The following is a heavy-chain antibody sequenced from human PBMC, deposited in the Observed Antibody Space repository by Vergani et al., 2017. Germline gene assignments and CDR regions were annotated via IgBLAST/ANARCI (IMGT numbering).Heavy chain of an antibody. CDR1: GFTFSSYA. D-gene: IGHD6-13*01. J-gene: IGHJ4*02. CDR3: AKEPPTVIAAAGTGDY. CDR2: ISGSGGST. V-gene: IGHV3-23*01. Sequence: EVQLLESGGGLVQPGGSLRLSCAASGFTFSSYAMSWVRQAPGRGLEWVSAISGSGGSTYYAASVKGRFTISRDNSKHTLYLQMNSLRAEDTAVYYCAKEPPTVIAAAGTGDYGGQGTLVTVSS.